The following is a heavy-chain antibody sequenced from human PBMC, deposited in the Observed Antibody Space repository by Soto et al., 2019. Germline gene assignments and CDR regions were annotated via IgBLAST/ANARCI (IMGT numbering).Heavy chain of an antibody. CDR3: ARADYYGSGRTYYYGMDV. J-gene: IGHJ6*02. Sequence: GGSLRLSCAASGFTFSSYWMSWVRQAPGKGLEWVANIKQDGSEKYYVDSVKGRFTISRDNAKNSLYLQMNSLRAEDTAVYYCARADYYGSGRTYYYGMDVWGQGTTVTVSS. V-gene: IGHV3-7*01. CDR1: GFTFSSYW. CDR2: IKQDGSEK. D-gene: IGHD3-10*01.